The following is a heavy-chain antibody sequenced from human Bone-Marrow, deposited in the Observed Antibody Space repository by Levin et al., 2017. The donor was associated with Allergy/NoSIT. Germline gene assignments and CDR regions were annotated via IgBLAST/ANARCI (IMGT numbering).Heavy chain of an antibody. V-gene: IGHV3-21*04. CDR2: ISSSSTNI. D-gene: IGHD2-8*01. J-gene: IGHJ6*02. CDR1: GFNFSIYG. CDR3: ARDRANGMLRNYGMDV. Sequence: GESLKISCAASGFNFSIYGMNWVRQAPGKGLEWVSSISSSSTNIYHADSLKGRFTLSRDNAKNSLYLQMKSLRAEDTAVYYCARDRANGMLRNYGMDVWGQGTTVTVSS.